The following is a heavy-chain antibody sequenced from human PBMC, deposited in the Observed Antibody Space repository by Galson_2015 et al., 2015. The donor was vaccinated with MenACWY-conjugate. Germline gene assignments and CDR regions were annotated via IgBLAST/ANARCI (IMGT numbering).Heavy chain of an antibody. CDR1: GFTFSDYY. V-gene: IGHV3-11*06. J-gene: IGHJ6*02. D-gene: IGHD2-2*01. Sequence: SLRLSCAASGFTFSDYYMSWIRQAPGKGLEWVSYISSSSSYTNYADSVKGRFTISRDNAKNSLYLQMNSLRAEDTAVYYCARVPKTLDCSSTSCYGIGYGMDVWGQGTTVTVSS. CDR3: ARVPKTLDCSSTSCYGIGYGMDV. CDR2: ISSSSSYT.